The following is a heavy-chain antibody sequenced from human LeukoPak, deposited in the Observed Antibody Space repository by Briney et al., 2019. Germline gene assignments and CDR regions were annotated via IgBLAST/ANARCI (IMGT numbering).Heavy chain of an antibody. J-gene: IGHJ4*02. D-gene: IGHD3-22*01. V-gene: IGHV3-21*01. CDR3: ARVPAYYDSSGYYYYFDY. Sequence: GGSLRLSCAASGFTLSSYSMNWVRQAPGKGLEWVSSISSSSSYIYYADSVKGRFTISRDNAKNSLYLQMNSLRAEDTAVYYCARVPAYYDSSGYYYYFDYWGQGTLVTVSS. CDR2: ISSSSSYI. CDR1: GFTLSSYS.